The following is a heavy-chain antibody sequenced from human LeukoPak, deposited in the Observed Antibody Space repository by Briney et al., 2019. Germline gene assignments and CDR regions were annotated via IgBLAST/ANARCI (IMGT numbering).Heavy chain of an antibody. Sequence: SETLSLTCTVSGYSISSGYYWGWIRQPPGKGLEWIGSIYNGGTTFYNPSLQSRVTISVDTSKNHLSLNLSSVTAADTAVYYCAKRPIRINWFDPWDQGTLVTVSS. CDR2: IYNGGTT. J-gene: IGHJ5*02. CDR1: GYSISSGYY. D-gene: IGHD3-3*02. V-gene: IGHV4-38-2*02. CDR3: AKRPIRINWFDP.